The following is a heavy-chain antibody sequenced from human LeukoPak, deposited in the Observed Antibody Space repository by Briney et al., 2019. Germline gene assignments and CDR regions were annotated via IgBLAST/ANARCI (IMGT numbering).Heavy chain of an antibody. V-gene: IGHV1-18*01. CDR1: GYTFTSYG. J-gene: IGHJ4*02. D-gene: IGHD4-11*01. CDR2: ISAYNGNT. CDR3: ARADAITTVSRNFDY. Sequence: GASVKVSCKASGYTFTSYGISWVRQAAGQGLEWMGWISAYNGNTNYAQKLQGRVTMTTDTSTSTAYMELRSLRSDDTAVYYCARADAITTVSRNFDYWGQGTLVTVSS.